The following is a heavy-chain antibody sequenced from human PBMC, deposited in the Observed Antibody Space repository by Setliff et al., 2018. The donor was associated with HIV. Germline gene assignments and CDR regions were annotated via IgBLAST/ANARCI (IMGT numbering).Heavy chain of an antibody. D-gene: IGHD3-10*02. CDR3: AKVFVFGVDAFDI. V-gene: IGHV3-23*01. CDR1: GFTFNNYA. Sequence: GGSLRLSCAASGFTFNNYAMIWVRQAPGKGLEWVSAISDGGGGTDYADSVKGRFTISRDNSRNTLYLQMNSLRAEDTAVYYCAKVFVFGVDAFDIWGQGTMVTVSS. J-gene: IGHJ3*02. CDR2: ISDGGGGT.